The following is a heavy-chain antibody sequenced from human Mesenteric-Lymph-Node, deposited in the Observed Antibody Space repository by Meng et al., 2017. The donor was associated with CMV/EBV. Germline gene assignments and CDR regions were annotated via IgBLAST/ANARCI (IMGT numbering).Heavy chain of an antibody. CDR1: GLTFSDYW. J-gene: IGHJ4*02. Sequence: SCAASGLTFSDYWMHWVRQAPGKGLVWVSGTNTDGSRTFYADSVKGRFTISRDNAKNTLYLQMNSLRAEDTAVYYCASVFEVWGQGTLVTVSS. D-gene: IGHD3-9*01. V-gene: IGHV3-74*01. CDR2: TNTDGSRT. CDR3: ASVFEV.